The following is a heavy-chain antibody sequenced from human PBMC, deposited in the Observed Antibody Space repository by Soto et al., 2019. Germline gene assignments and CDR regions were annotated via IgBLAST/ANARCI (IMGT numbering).Heavy chain of an antibody. CDR2: MNPNSGNT. Sequence: ASVKVSCKASGYTFVSYDINWVRQATGQGLEWMGWMNPNSGNTGYAQKFQGRVTMTRNTSISTAYMELSSLRSEDTAVYYCASTYYYDSSGYYYYYYYGMDVWGQGTTVTVSS. J-gene: IGHJ6*02. CDR3: ASTYYYDSSGYYYYYYYGMDV. D-gene: IGHD3-22*01. V-gene: IGHV1-8*01. CDR1: GYTFVSYD.